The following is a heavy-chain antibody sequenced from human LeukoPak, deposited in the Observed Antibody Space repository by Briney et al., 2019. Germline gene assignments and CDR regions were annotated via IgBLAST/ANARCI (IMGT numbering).Heavy chain of an antibody. J-gene: IGHJ4*02. CDR1: GFTVSSNY. CDR2: IYSGGST. Sequence: GGSLRLSCAASGFTVSSNYMSWVRQAPGKGLEWVSVIYSGGSTYYADSVKGRFTISRDNSKNTLYLQMNSLRAEDTAVYYCARGRYYDSSGYFTYYFDYWGQGTLVTVSS. V-gene: IGHV3-53*01. D-gene: IGHD3-22*01. CDR3: ARGRYYDSSGYFTYYFDY.